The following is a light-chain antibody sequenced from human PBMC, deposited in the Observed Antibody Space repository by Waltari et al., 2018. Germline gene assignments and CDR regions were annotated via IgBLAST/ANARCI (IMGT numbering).Light chain of an antibody. CDR1: QSINSW. Sequence: DIQMTQSPSSLSASVGDKVTITCQASQSINSWLAWHQQKPGKAPKPLIYKASSLESGVPSRFSGSGSGTDFTLTISSLQPEDFATYYCQQYNSAPFTFGPGTKLDIK. CDR3: QQYNSAPFT. CDR2: KAS. J-gene: IGKJ3*01. V-gene: IGKV1-5*01.